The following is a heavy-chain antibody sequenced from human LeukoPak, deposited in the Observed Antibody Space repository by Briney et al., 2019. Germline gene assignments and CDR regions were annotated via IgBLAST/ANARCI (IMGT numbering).Heavy chain of an antibody. Sequence: NHGESLKISCKGSGYSFSTYWIAWVRQMPGKGLEWMGRIDPRDSYTNYSPSLLGHVTISADRSITTAYLQWSSLKASDTAIYYCATHRVGRLPYSFDYWGQGTLVTVSS. CDR1: GYSFSTYW. V-gene: IGHV5-10-1*01. J-gene: IGHJ4*02. CDR2: IDPRDSYT. D-gene: IGHD3/OR15-3a*01. CDR3: ATHRVGRLPYSFDY.